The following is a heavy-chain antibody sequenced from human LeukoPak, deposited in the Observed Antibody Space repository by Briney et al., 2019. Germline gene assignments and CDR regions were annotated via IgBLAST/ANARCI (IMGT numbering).Heavy chain of an antibody. CDR1: GGSFNGYF. J-gene: IGHJ4*02. Sequence: SETLSLTCAVYGGSFNGYFWSWIRQPPGKGLEWIGEINHSGSPNYNPSLKSRVTISVDTSKNQFSLKLSSVTAADTAVYYCATQAGGYCSGGSCYYFDYWGQGTLVTVSS. D-gene: IGHD2-15*01. CDR2: INHSGSP. V-gene: IGHV4-34*01. CDR3: ATQAGGYCSGGSCYYFDY.